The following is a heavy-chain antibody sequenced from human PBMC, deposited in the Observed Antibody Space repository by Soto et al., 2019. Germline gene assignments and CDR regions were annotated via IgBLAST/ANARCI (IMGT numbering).Heavy chain of an antibody. J-gene: IGHJ6*02. CDR2: IYYRGTT. V-gene: IGHV4-61*01. CDR1: GGFVSSDTYY. Sequence: QVQLQESDPGRVKPSETLSLTCTVSGGFVSSDTYYWSWIRQPPGKGLEWIGYIYYRGTTNYNPPLKRRLTISLDTSKNQFSLKLMSVTAADTAVYYCSRERWDSSGRYGMDVWGQGTTVTVSS. CDR3: SRERWDSSGRYGMDV. D-gene: IGHD3-22*01.